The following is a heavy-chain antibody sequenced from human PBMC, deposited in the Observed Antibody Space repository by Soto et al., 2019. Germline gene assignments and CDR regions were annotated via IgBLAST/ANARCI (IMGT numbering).Heavy chain of an antibody. CDR1: GFTLTRNA. V-gene: IGHV3-23*01. J-gene: IGHJ2*01. Sequence: EVQLLESGGDLVQPGGSLSLSCAAAGFTLTRNAMVWVRQTPGKGLEWVCGVSNGGDYIYYADSVKGRFTVSRDHSKNTLHLQTNSLSADDTALYYCAKGDGPRGTNNWYFDLWGRGTRVTVSS. CDR3: AKGDGPRGTNNWYFDL. D-gene: IGHD2-8*01. CDR2: VSNGGDYI.